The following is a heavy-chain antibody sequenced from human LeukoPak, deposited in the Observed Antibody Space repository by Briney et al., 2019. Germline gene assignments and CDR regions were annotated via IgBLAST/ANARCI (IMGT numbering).Heavy chain of an antibody. J-gene: IGHJ4*02. CDR3: AKDIVVVPAAPGY. Sequence: PGGSLRLSCAASGFTFSSYGMHWVRQAPGKGLEWVAFIRYDGSNKYYSDSVKGRFTISRDNSKNTLYLQMNSLRDEDTAVYYCAKDIVVVPAAPGYWGRGTLVTVSS. CDR1: GFTFSSYG. CDR2: IRYDGSNK. D-gene: IGHD2-2*01. V-gene: IGHV3-30*02.